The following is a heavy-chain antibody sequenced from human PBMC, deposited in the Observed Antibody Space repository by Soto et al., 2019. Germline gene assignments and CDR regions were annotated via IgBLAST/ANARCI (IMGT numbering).Heavy chain of an antibody. CDR2: TYYRSKWST. J-gene: IGHJ5*02. D-gene: IGHD1-26*01. Sequence: SLTCAISGDSVSSKSAAWNWIRQSPSRGLEWLGRTYYRSKWSTDYAISVKSRITINPDTSKNQFSLQLKSVTPEDTAVYYCTRALSGSYDHWGQGTLVTVSS. V-gene: IGHV6-1*01. CDR3: TRALSGSYDH. CDR1: GDSVSSKSAA.